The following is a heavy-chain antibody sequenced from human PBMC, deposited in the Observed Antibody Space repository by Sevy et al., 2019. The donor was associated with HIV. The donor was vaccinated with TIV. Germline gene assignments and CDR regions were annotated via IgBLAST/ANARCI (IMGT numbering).Heavy chain of an antibody. CDR3: XXXXXXXSNYPFDD. CDR1: GFTFSSSW. V-gene: IGHV3-7*01. CDR2: IKEDGSGK. J-gene: IGHJ4*02. Sequence: GGSLRLSCEASGFTFSSSWMSWVRQAPGKGLEWVANIKEDGSGKFYVDSVKGRFTISRDNTKNSLYLQMNSLRAEDXXXXXXXXXXXXXSNYPFDDWGQGTLVTVSS. D-gene: IGHD4-4*01.